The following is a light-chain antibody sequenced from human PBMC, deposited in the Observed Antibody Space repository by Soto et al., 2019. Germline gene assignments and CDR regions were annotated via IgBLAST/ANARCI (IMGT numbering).Light chain of an antibody. Sequence: QSVLTQPPSASGTPGKRVTISCSGSSSNIGSNTVNWYQQLPGTAPKLLIYSHNQRPSGVPDRFSGSKSGNSASLAISGLQTDDEAAYYCAAWDDSLNGYVFGTGTKVNVL. J-gene: IGLJ1*01. V-gene: IGLV1-44*01. CDR3: AAWDDSLNGYV. CDR1: SSNIGSNT. CDR2: SHN.